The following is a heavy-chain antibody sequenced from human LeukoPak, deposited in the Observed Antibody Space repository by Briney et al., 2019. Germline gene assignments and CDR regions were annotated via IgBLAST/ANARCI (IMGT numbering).Heavy chain of an antibody. V-gene: IGHV4-38-2*02. Sequence: SETLSLTCTVSGYSISTGYYWGWIRQPPGKRLEWVGSISSSGNTYYNPTLKSRVTISVDTSKNLFSLNLTSVTAADAAVYYCARDLGYSGFDWAPWGQGTLVTVSS. CDR1: GYSISTGYY. D-gene: IGHD5-12*01. CDR2: ISSSGNT. J-gene: IGHJ5*02. CDR3: ARDLGYSGFDWAP.